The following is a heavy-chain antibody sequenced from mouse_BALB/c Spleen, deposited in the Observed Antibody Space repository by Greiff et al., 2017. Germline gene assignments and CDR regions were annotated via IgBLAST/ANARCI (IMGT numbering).Heavy chain of an antibody. D-gene: IGHD2-14*01. CDR1: GFTFNTYA. Sequence: DVHLVESGGGLVQPKGSLKLSCAASGFTFNTYAMNWVRQAPGKGLEWVARIRSKSNNYATYYADSVKDRFTISRDDSQSMLYLQMNNLKTEDTAMYYCVRPYYRYDGFAYWGQGTLVTVSA. J-gene: IGHJ3*01. CDR3: VRPYYRYDGFAY. CDR2: IRSKSNNYAT. V-gene: IGHV10-1*02.